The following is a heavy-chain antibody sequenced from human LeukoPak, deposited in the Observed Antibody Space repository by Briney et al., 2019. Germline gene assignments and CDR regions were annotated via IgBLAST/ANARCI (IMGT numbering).Heavy chain of an antibody. CDR3: ARGSLDFDY. CDR1: GGSISSSIYY. CDR2: IYYSGST. Sequence: PSETLSLTCTVSGGSISSSIYYWGWIRQPPGKGLEWIGSIYYSGSTYYNPSLKSRVTISVDTSKNQFSLKLSSVTASDTAVYYCARGSLDFDYWGQGTLVTVSS. D-gene: IGHD3-10*01. J-gene: IGHJ4*02. V-gene: IGHV4-39*01.